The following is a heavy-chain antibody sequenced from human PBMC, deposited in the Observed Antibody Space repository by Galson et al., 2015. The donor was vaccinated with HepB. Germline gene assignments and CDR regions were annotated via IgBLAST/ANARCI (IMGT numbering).Heavy chain of an antibody. CDR2: ISYDGSNK. J-gene: IGHJ4*02. Sequence: SLRLSCAASGFTFSSYAMHWVRQAPGKGLEWVAVISYDGSNKYYADSVKGRFTISRDNSKNTLYLQMNSLRAEDTAVYYCARVTASQAWFGLDGPYYFDYWGQGTLVTVSS. CDR1: GFTFSSYA. V-gene: IGHV3-30*14. CDR3: ARVTASQAWFGLDGPYYFDY. D-gene: IGHD3-10*01.